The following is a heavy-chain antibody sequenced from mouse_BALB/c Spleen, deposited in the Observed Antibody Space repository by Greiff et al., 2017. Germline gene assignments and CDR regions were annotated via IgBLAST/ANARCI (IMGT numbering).Heavy chain of an antibody. V-gene: IGHV5-12-2*01. CDR2: ISNGGGST. J-gene: IGHJ4*01. CDR1: GFTFSSYT. D-gene: IGHD2-3*01. Sequence: EVQGVESGGGLVQPGGSLKLSCAASGFTFSSYTMSWVRQTPEKRLEWVAYISNGGGSTYYPDTVKGRFTISRDNARNILYLQMSSLRSEDTAMYYCARGDGYLYAMDYWGQGTSVTVSS. CDR3: ARGDGYLYAMDY.